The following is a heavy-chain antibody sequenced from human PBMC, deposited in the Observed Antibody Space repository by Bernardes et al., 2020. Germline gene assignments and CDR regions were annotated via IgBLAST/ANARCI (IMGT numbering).Heavy chain of an antibody. D-gene: IGHD6-6*01. CDR3: ARVPQEGAVRLAFDI. CDR2: ITYDGGAE. J-gene: IGHJ3*02. V-gene: IGHV3-30*01. CDR1: GFTFSCSA. Sequence: GGSLRLSCAASGFTFSCSAMHWVRQAPGKGLEWVAVITYDGGAEYYADSVKGRFTSSRDNSKNTLYLQMNSLRAEEAAVYYCARVPQEGAVRLAFDIWGQGTMVTVSS.